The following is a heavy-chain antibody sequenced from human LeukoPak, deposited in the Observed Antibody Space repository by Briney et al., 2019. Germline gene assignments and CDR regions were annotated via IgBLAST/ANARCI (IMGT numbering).Heavy chain of an antibody. Sequence: SETLSLTCTVSGGSISSYYWSWIRQPPGKGLEWIGEINHSGSTKYNPSLKSRVTISVDTSKNQFSLKLSSVTAADTAVYYCARVVRKSGYSYGTNYYYYGMDVWGQGTTVTVSS. CDR2: INHSGST. V-gene: IGHV4-34*01. J-gene: IGHJ6*02. D-gene: IGHD5-18*01. CDR3: ARVVRKSGYSYGTNYYYYGMDV. CDR1: GGSISSYY.